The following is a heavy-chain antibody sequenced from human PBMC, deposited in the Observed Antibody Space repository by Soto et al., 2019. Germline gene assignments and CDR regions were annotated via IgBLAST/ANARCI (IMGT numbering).Heavy chain of an antibody. Sequence: QVRVVQSGAEVRKPGSSVKVSGTASGDPSSYSAIGWLRQAPGQGLEWMGGINPNFGSAIYAQKFQGRTTITAHYMELNDLRSEDTAIYFCATYYTAVAYFENWGQGTLVTVSS. CDR3: ATYYTAVAYFEN. CDR2: INPNFGSA. D-gene: IGHD5-18*01. V-gene: IGHV1-69*01. J-gene: IGHJ4*02. CDR1: GDPSSYSA.